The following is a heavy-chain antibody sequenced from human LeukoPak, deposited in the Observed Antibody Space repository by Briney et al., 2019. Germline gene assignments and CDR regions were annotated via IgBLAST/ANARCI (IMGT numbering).Heavy chain of an antibody. V-gene: IGHV1-8*01. Sequence: ASVKVSCKASGYTFTSYDINWVRQATGQGLEWMGWMNPNSGNTGYAQKFQGRVTTTRNTSISTAYMELSSLRSEDTAVYYCARLGRTPRPDYYYYMDVWGKGTTVTVSS. CDR3: ARLGRTPRPDYYYYMDV. CDR1: GYTFTSYD. CDR2: MNPNSGNT. J-gene: IGHJ6*03.